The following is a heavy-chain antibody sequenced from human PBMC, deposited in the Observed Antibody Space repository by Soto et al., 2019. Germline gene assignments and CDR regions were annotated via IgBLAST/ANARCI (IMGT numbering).Heavy chain of an antibody. Sequence: WGCLRVSCATCGLSFKNYDMTWIRQAPGKGLEWVSYISDSGISIYYAGSVKGRFTISRDNAKNSLLLEMNSLRGEDTAVYFCARQYSSMLDLWGQGTLVTVSS. V-gene: IGHV3-11*01. D-gene: IGHD6-13*01. CDR3: ARQYSSMLDL. CDR2: ISDSGISI. CDR1: GLSFKNYD. J-gene: IGHJ4*02.